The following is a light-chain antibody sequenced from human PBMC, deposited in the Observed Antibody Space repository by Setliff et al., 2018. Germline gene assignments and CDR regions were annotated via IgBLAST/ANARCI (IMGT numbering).Light chain of an antibody. CDR2: DVS. CDR3: TSYASGSTYVV. J-gene: IGLJ2*01. Sequence: QSALTQPAPVSGSPGQSITISCTGTSSDVGAYNYVSWYQQHPRQAPKLMIYDVSKRPSGVSYRFSGSKSGNTASLTISGLQAGDEADYFCTSYASGSTYVVFGGGTK. CDR1: SSDVGAYNY. V-gene: IGLV2-14*03.